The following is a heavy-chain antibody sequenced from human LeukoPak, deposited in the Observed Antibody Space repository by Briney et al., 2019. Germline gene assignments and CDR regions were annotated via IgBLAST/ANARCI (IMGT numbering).Heavy chain of an antibody. CDR3: AREVRTTNYGGHVDY. CDR1: GGSISSGDYY. V-gene: IGHV4-30-4*08. Sequence: SQTLSLTCTVSGGSISSGDYYWRWVRQPPGTGLEWLGYIYYSGSTYDNPSLKSRVTISVDTSKNQFSLKLSSVTAADTAVYYCAREVRTTNYGGHVDYWGQGTLVTVSS. D-gene: IGHD4-23*01. CDR2: IYYSGST. J-gene: IGHJ4*02.